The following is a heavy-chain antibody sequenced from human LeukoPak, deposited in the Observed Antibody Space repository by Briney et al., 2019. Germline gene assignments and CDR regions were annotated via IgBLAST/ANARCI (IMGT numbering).Heavy chain of an antibody. CDR3: ATVAKLHSSGLPRNY. J-gene: IGHJ4*02. Sequence: GGSLRLSCAASGLTFSSYAMSWVRQAPGKGLEWVSAISGSGGSTYYADSVKGRFTISRDNSKNTLYLQMNSLRAEDTAVYYCATVAKLHSSGLPRNYWGQGTLVTVSS. CDR2: ISGSGGST. V-gene: IGHV3-23*01. D-gene: IGHD5-12*01. CDR1: GLTFSSYA.